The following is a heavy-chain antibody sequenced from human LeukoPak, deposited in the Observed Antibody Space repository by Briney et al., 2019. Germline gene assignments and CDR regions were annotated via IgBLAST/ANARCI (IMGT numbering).Heavy chain of an antibody. CDR3: ARHIGGGIEDMDV. CDR2: IYVTGST. CDR1: GGSIGTYH. D-gene: IGHD3-16*02. V-gene: IGHV4-59*08. Sequence: PSETLSLTCTVSGGSIGTYHWSWIRQSPGEGLEWIGYIYVTGSTRYNPYLQSRATISVDTSRNQFFLKMSSVTAADTAVYYCARHIGGGIEDMDVWGKGTKVTVSS. J-gene: IGHJ6*03.